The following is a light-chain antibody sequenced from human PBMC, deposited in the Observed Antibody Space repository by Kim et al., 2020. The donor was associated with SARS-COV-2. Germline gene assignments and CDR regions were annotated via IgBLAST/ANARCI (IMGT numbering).Light chain of an antibody. Sequence: SLSPGERATLSCRASQSVSSYLAWYQQKPGQAPRLLIYDASNRATGIPARFSGSGSGTDFTLTISSLEPEDFAVYYCQQRSNWLTFRGGTKVDIK. CDR2: DAS. J-gene: IGKJ4*01. V-gene: IGKV3-11*01. CDR3: QQRSNWLT. CDR1: QSVSSY.